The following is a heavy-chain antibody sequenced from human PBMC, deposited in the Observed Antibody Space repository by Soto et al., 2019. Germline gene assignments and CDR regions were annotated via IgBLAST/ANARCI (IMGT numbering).Heavy chain of an antibody. Sequence: QLQLQESGSGLVKPSQTLSLTCTVSGASMSSGVYSWSWIRQPPGKGLEWIGYMYDAGSTYYNPSPXPXXTISVDMSKNHFSLNLASVTAADTAVYYCARDRGSGSYYPTWGQGILVTVSS. V-gene: IGHV4-30-2*01. CDR2: MYDAGST. CDR3: ARDRGSGSYYPT. J-gene: IGHJ5*02. CDR1: GASMSSGVYS. D-gene: IGHD3-10*01.